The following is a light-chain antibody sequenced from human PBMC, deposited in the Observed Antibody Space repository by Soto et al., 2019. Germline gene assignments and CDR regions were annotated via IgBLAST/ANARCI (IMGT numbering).Light chain of an antibody. Sequence: EIVMTQSPATLSVSPGERVSLSCRASQNVGSNLVWYQQKAGQAPRPLIFDASTRAAGIPARFSGSGSGTDFTLTISSLEPEDFAVYYCQQRSNWPPITFGQGTRLEIK. CDR1: QNVGSN. CDR2: DAS. V-gene: IGKV3-11*01. CDR3: QQRSNWPPIT. J-gene: IGKJ5*01.